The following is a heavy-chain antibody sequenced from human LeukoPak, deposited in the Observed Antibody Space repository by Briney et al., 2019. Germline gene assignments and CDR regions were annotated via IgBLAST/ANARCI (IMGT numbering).Heavy chain of an antibody. Sequence: ASVKVPCKASGYTFTSYYMHWVRQAPGQGLEWMGIINPSGGSTSYAQKFQGRVTMTRDTSTSTVYMELSSLRSEDTAVYYCARVRENTAMVTPFDYWGQGTLVTVSS. CDR1: GYTFTSYY. D-gene: IGHD5-18*01. V-gene: IGHV1-46*01. CDR3: ARVRENTAMVTPFDY. CDR2: INPSGGST. J-gene: IGHJ4*02.